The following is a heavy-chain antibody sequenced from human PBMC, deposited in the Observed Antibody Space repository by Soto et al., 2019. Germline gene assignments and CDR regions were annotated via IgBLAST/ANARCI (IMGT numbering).Heavy chain of an antibody. J-gene: IGHJ5*02. CDR3: ARGKRGILTYCFDP. CDR2: MNPNSGNT. CDR1: GYTFTSYD. D-gene: IGHD3-9*01. Sequence: ASVKVSCKASGYTFTSYDINWVRQATGQGLEWMGWMNPNSGNTGYAQKFQGRVTMTRNTSISTAYMELSSLRSEDTAVYYCARGKRGILTYCFDPWGQGTLVTVSS. V-gene: IGHV1-8*01.